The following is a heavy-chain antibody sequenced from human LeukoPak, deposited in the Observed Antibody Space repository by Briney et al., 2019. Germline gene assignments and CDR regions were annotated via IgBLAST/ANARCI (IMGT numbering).Heavy chain of an antibody. Sequence: GGSLRLSCAASGFTFSSYAMSWVRQAPGKGLEWVSAISGSGGSTYYADSVKGRFTISRDNSKNTLYLQMNSLRAEDTAVYYCAKDSGYCTNGVCYSFDYWGQGTLVTVSP. CDR1: GFTFSSYA. J-gene: IGHJ4*02. V-gene: IGHV3-23*01. CDR3: AKDSGYCTNGVCYSFDY. D-gene: IGHD2-8*01. CDR2: ISGSGGST.